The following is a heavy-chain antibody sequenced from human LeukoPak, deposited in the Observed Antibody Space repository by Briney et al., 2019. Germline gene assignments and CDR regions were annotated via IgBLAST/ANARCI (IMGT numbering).Heavy chain of an antibody. Sequence: GGLRLSCAASGFTLGNYWAHWVRHAPGKGLVWVSRGDGDGSHSTYADSVKGRFTTSRDNAKNTLYLQMNSLTGEDTAVYYCAYSDHFDNWGQGTLVTVPS. V-gene: IGHV3-74*03. CDR2: GDGDGSHS. D-gene: IGHD4-17*01. J-gene: IGHJ4*02. CDR3: AYSDHFDN. CDR1: GFTLGNYW.